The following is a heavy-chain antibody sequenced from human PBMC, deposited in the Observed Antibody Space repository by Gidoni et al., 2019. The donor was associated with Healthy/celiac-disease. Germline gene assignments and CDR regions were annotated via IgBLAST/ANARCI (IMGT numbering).Heavy chain of an antibody. D-gene: IGHD3-9*01. CDR1: GGSIRRRRYY. CDR3: ASFLRYFDWLPGGATSSDY. J-gene: IGHJ4*02. V-gene: IGHV4-39*01. CDR2: IYYSGST. Sequence: QLQLQESGPGLVTPSETLSLTCTVSGGSIRRRRYYWGWIRQPPGKGLEWIGSIYYSGSTYYNPSLKSRVTISVDTSKNQFSLKLSSVTAADTAVYYCASFLRYFDWLPGGATSSDYWGQGTLVTVSS.